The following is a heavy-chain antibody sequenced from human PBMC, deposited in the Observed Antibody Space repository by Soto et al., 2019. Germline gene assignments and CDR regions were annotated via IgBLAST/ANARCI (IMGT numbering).Heavy chain of an antibody. D-gene: IGHD2-15*01. CDR2: IEYNAKNR. CDR3: AREGDDYCSGARCFHYYGLDV. Sequence: QVQLVESGGGVVQPGTSLRLSCTASGFTFNSYGIHWVRQAPGKGLEWLALIEYNAKNRFYADSVKGRFSISRDNSRNTVYMEVNGLRAEATAVYYCAREGDDYCSGARCFHYYGLDVWGQGTTVIFSS. V-gene: IGHV3-33*05. J-gene: IGHJ6*01. CDR1: GFTFNSYG.